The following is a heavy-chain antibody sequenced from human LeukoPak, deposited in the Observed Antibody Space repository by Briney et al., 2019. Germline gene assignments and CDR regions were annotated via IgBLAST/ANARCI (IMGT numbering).Heavy chain of an antibody. CDR2: INPNSGGT. V-gene: IGHV1-2*02. Sequence: ASVKVSCKASGGTFTSYAISWVRQAPGQGLEWRGWINPNSGGTNYAQKFQGRVTMTRDTSISTAYMELSRLRSDDTAVYYCASKRSSSSWYEWFDLWGQGTLVTVSS. CDR3: ASKRSSSSWYEWFDL. D-gene: IGHD6-13*01. CDR1: GGTFTSYA. J-gene: IGHJ5*02.